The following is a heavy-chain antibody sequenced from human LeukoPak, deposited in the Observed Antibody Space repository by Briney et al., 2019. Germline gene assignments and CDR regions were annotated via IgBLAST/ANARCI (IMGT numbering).Heavy chain of an antibody. CDR1: GGSLSNHY. V-gene: IGHV4-59*11. CDR3: ARGRIGGPKAPFDY. CDR2: IYDSGST. J-gene: IGHJ4*02. Sequence: PSETLSLTCTVSGGSLSNHYWSWIRQPPGKGLEWIGHIYDSGSTTYNPSLKSRVTMSVDTSKDRFSLNLSSVTAADTAVYYCARGRIGGPKAPFDYWGQGTLVTVSS. D-gene: IGHD3-16*01.